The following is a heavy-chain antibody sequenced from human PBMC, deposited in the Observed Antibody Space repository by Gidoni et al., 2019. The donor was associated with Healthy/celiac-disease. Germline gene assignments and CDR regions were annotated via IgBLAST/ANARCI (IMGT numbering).Heavy chain of an antibody. V-gene: IGHV1-2*02. Sequence: QVQLVQSGAEVKKPGASVKVSCKASGYTFTGYYMHWGRQAPGQGLEWMGWINPNSGGTNYAQKFQGRVTMTRDTSISTAYMELSRLRSDDTAVYYCAGAPTGSSSWYSYYYYYGMDVWGQGTTVTVSS. CDR1: GYTFTGYY. D-gene: IGHD6-13*01. CDR2: INPNSGGT. J-gene: IGHJ6*02. CDR3: AGAPTGSSSWYSYYYYYGMDV.